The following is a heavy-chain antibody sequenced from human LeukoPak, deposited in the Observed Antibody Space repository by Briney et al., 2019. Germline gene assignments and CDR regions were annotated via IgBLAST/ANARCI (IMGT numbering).Heavy chain of an antibody. J-gene: IGHJ4*02. Sequence: GGSLRLSCAASGFTFSSYEMNWVRQAPGKGLEWVSSISSSSSYIYYADSVKGRFTISRDNAKNSLYLQMNSLRAEDTAVYYCAGGFYSGYGVGLDYWGQGTLVTVSS. V-gene: IGHV3-21*01. D-gene: IGHD5-12*01. CDR3: AGGFYSGYGVGLDY. CDR2: ISSSSSYI. CDR1: GFTFSSYE.